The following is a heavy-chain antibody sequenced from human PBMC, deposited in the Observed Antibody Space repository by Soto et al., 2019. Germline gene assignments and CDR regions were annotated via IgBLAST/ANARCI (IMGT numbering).Heavy chain of an antibody. J-gene: IGHJ6*02. CDR3: AREMCISWVFYYLMGAPFDYYYGMDV. D-gene: IGHD2-8*01. V-gene: IGHV3-48*02. Sequence: GGSMRLSCAASGLTFSSYRMNWVRQAPGKGMEWVSYISISSSNIYYADSVKGRFTIYRDNAKNSLYLQITTLRDMNTAVYYCAREMCISWVFYYLMGAPFDYYYGMDVWGQGTTVTVSS. CDR1: GLTFSSYR. CDR2: ISISSSNI.